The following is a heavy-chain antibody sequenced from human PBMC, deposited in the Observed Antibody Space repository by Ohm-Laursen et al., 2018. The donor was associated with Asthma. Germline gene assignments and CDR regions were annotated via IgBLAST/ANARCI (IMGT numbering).Heavy chain of an antibody. CDR3: AKDTLVGATNSGSDAFDI. CDR2: ISSTGGSR. CDR1: GFTFSSYG. D-gene: IGHD1-26*01. J-gene: IGHJ3*02. Sequence: SLRLSCTASGFTFSSYGMHWVRQAPGKGLEWVAYISSTGGSRHYTDSVKGRFTISRDQANNALYLQMENLRAEDTAVYYCAKDTLVGATNSGSDAFDIWGQGTLVTVSS. V-gene: IGHV3-48*01.